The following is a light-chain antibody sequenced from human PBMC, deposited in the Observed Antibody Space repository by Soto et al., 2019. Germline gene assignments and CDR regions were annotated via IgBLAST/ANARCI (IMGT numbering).Light chain of an antibody. CDR3: KKYGRSQWK. J-gene: IGKJ1*01. Sequence: PWDRATLSFRDSQSLDRNSLAWYQQKHGQPTRIIIHGASRRAAGIQDRFSGSGSGTDFALTITRLEAADFAVYYCKKYGRSQWKFGHGTKVAIK. CDR2: GAS. CDR1: QSLDRNS. V-gene: IGKV3-20*01.